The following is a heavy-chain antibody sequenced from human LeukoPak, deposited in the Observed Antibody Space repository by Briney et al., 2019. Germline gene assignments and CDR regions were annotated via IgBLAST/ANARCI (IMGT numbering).Heavy chain of an antibody. V-gene: IGHV4-59*08. Sequence: SETLSLTCTVSGGSISSYYWSWIRQPPGKGLEWIGYIYYSGSTNYNPSLKSRVTISVDTSKNQFSLKLSSVTAADTAVYYCARHGSSWYYFDYWGQGTLVTVSS. CDR3: ARHGSSWYYFDY. J-gene: IGHJ4*02. CDR1: GGSISSYY. D-gene: IGHD6-13*01. CDR2: IYYSGST.